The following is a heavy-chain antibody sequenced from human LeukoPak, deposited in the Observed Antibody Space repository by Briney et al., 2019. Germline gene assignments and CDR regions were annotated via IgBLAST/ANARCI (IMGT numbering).Heavy chain of an antibody. CDR2: IWYDGRNK. CDR3: ARSLLLTGESFDY. Sequence: GRSLRLSCTASGFTFSDHGMHWVRQAPGKGLEWVAVIWYDGRNKYYAESVKGRFTVSRDNSKNTVYLQMNSLRAEDTAAYYCARSLLLTGESFDYWGQGTLVTVSS. D-gene: IGHD3-16*01. CDR1: GFTFSDHG. V-gene: IGHV3-33*01. J-gene: IGHJ4*02.